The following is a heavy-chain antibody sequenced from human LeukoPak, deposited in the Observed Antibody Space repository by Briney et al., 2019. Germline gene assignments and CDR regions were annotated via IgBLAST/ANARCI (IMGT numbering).Heavy chain of an antibody. Sequence: PSETLSLTWAVYGGSFSGYYWSWIRQPLGKGLEWIGEINHSGSTNYNPSLKSRVTISVDTSKNQFSPKLSSVTAADTAVYYCARLIAALDSWGQGTLVSVSS. CDR1: GGSFSGYY. CDR3: ARLIAALDS. CDR2: INHSGST. D-gene: IGHD6-13*01. J-gene: IGHJ4*02. V-gene: IGHV4-34*01.